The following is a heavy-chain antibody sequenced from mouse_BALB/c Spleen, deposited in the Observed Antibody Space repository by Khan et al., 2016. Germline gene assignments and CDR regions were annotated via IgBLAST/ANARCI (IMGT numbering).Heavy chain of an antibody. D-gene: IGHD2-4*01. CDR2: ISCYNGAT. J-gene: IGHJ4*01. V-gene: IGHV1S34*01. Sequence: LVKTGASVKISCKASGYSFTGYYMHWVKQSHGKSLEWFGYISCYNGATNYNQKFKGKATFTVDTSSSTAYMQFNSLTSEDSAVXYCARVDYDGYYAMDYWGQGTSVTVSS. CDR3: ARVDYDGYYAMDY. CDR1: GYSFTGYY.